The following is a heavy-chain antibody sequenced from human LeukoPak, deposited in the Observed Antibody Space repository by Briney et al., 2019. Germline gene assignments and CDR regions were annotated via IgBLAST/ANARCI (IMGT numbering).Heavy chain of an antibody. V-gene: IGHV4-61*02. Sequence: SETLSLTCTVSGGSISSGSYYWSWIRQPAGKGLEWIGRIYTSGSTNYNPSLKSRVTISVDTSKNQFSLKLSSVTAADTAVYYCATTMASQPHYYYYMDVWGKGTTVTVSS. CDR3: ATTMASQPHYYYYMDV. CDR1: GGSISSGSYY. D-gene: IGHD3-10*01. J-gene: IGHJ6*03. CDR2: IYTSGST.